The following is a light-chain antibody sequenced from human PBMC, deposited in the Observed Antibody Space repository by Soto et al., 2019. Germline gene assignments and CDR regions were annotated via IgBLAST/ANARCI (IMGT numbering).Light chain of an antibody. V-gene: IGKV3-11*01. CDR2: DAS. CDR1: QSVSSY. CDR3: QQRGDWPLT. J-gene: IGKJ4*01. Sequence: EIVLTQSPATLSLSPGDRATLSCRASQSVSSYFAWYQQKPGQAPRLLIYDASKRATGIPARFSGSGSGTDFTLTISSLEPEHFAVYYCQQRGDWPLTFGGGTKVEV.